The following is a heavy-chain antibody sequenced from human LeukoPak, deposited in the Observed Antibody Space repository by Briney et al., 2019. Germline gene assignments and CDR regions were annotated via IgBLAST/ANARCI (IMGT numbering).Heavy chain of an antibody. CDR2: IFYSGST. J-gene: IGHJ4*02. D-gene: IGHD3-9*01. CDR1: GGSIISADHY. CDR3: ARGYYDLLTNYPKNFDQ. Sequence: NPSETLSLTCTVSGGSIISADHYWSWIRQPPGKGLEWIGYIFYSGSTYYNPSLKSRLSISVDTSKNQFSLKLSSVTAADTAVYYCARGYYDLLTNYPKNFDQWGQGTLVTVSS. V-gene: IGHV4-30-4*01.